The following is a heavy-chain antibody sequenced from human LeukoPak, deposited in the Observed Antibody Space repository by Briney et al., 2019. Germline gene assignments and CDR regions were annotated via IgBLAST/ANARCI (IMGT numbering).Heavy chain of an antibody. CDR2: ITWNSRVK. J-gene: IGHJ4*02. CDR3: ARDQRLAVAGTGTDY. D-gene: IGHD6-19*01. CDR1: GFTFDNFA. Sequence: PGGSLRLSCAASGFTFDNFAMHWVRQAPGKGLEWVSGITWNSRVKTYTPSVKGRFTISRDNAKNSLYLQMNSLRAEDTAVYYCARDQRLAVAGTGTDYWGQGTLVTVSS. V-gene: IGHV3-9*01.